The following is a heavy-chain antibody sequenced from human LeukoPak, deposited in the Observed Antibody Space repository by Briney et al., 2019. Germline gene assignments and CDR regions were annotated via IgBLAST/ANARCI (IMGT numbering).Heavy chain of an antibody. Sequence: ASVKVSCKASGYTFTSYDINWVRQATGQGLEWVGWMNPNNGKTGYAQKFQGRVTMTGNTSITTAYMGLSSLRPDDTAVYYCARFGVGNYYYGMDVWGQGTTVIVSS. D-gene: IGHD3-10*01. CDR2: MNPNNGKT. V-gene: IGHV1-8*01. CDR1: GYTFTSYD. CDR3: ARFGVGNYYYGMDV. J-gene: IGHJ6*02.